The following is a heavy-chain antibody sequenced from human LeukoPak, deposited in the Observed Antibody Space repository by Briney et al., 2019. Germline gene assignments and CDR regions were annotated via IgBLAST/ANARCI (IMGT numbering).Heavy chain of an antibody. CDR1: VLTFSSFW. J-gene: IGHJ3*02. CDR3: VRDFGAVGSTNAFDI. D-gene: IGHD1-26*01. CDR2: INFDGSSR. V-gene: IGHV3-74*01. Sequence: GGSLRLSCAASVLTFSSFWLHWVRQAPGKGLVWVSRINFDGSSRSYADSVKGRFTVSRDNAKTTLYLQMNSLRAEDTAVYYCVRDFGAVGSTNAFDIWGQGTMVTVSS.